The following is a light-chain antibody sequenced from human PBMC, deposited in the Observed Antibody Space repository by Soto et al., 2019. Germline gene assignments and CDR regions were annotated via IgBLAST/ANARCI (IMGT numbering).Light chain of an antibody. Sequence: DIQMTQSPSTLSGSVGDRVTITCRASQTISSWLAWYQQKPGKAPKLLIYKASTLKSGVQSRFSGSGSGTEFTLTIRRLQPDDFAVYYCQQGGNWPLTFGQGTRLEIK. CDR1: QTISSW. J-gene: IGKJ5*01. CDR3: QQGGNWPLT. V-gene: IGKV1-5*03. CDR2: KAS.